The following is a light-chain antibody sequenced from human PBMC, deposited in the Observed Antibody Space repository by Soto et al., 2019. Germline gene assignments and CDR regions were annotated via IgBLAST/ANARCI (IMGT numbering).Light chain of an antibody. Sequence: QSALTQPASVSGSPGQSITISCTGTSSVVGGYNYVSWYQQHPGKAPKLMIYNVSNRPSGVSNRFSGSKSGNTASLTISGLQAEDQGHYYCSSFTSTNTVLFGGGTKLTVL. CDR3: SSFTSTNTVL. CDR2: NVS. CDR1: SSVVGGYNY. V-gene: IGLV2-14*01. J-gene: IGLJ2*01.